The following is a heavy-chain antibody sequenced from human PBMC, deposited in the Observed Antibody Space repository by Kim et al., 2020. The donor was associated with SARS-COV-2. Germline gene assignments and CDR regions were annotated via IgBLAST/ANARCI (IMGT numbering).Heavy chain of an antibody. Sequence: ASVKVSCKASGYTFTSYYMHWVRQAPGQGLEWMGIINPSGGSTSYAQKFQGRVTMTRDTSTSTVYMELSSLRSEDTAVYYCARAPVGSSSSSRGGYYYYGMDVWGQGTTVTVSS. V-gene: IGHV1-46*01. D-gene: IGHD6-6*01. CDR3: ARAPVGSSSSSRGGYYYYGMDV. CDR2: INPSGGST. CDR1: GYTFTSYY. J-gene: IGHJ6*02.